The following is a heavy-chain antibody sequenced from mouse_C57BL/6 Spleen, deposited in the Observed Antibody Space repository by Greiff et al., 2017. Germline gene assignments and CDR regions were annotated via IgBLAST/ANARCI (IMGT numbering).Heavy chain of an antibody. CDR2: IDPANGNT. CDR3: ARSGYYGSSPYYAMDY. CDR1: GFNIKNSY. Sequence: EVQLQQSVAELVRPGASVKLSCTASGFNIKNSYMHWVKQRPEQGLEWIGRIDPANGNTKYAPKFPGKATITADTSSNTAYLQLSSLTSEDTAIYYCARSGYYGSSPYYAMDYWGQGTSVTVSS. V-gene: IGHV14-3*01. J-gene: IGHJ4*01. D-gene: IGHD1-1*01.